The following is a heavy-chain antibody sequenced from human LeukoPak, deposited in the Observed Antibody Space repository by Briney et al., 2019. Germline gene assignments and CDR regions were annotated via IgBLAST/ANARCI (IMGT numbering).Heavy chain of an antibody. D-gene: IGHD3-22*01. CDR2: IKSDGSST. Sequence: GGSLRLSCAASGFTFSNYWMHWVRQAPGKELVWVSRIKSDGSSTNYADSVKGRFTISRDNAKNTLYLQMNGLRAEDAAVYYCVKGYYYTGSGYVNWFDPWGQGTLVTVSS. CDR1: GFTFSNYW. CDR3: VKGYYYTGSGYVNWFDP. V-gene: IGHV3-74*01. J-gene: IGHJ5*02.